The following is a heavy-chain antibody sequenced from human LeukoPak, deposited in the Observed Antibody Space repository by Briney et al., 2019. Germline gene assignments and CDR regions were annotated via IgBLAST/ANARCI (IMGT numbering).Heavy chain of an antibody. CDR3: ARCGGDCPSAFDI. CDR2: IKHDGSDE. J-gene: IGHJ3*02. V-gene: IGHV3-7*01. Sequence: GGSLRLSCAASGFTFSTFWMSWVRQAPGKGLEWVANIKHDGSDEYYVDSMKGRFTISRDNAKNSLYLQMNSLRAEDTAVYYCARCGGDCPSAFDIWGQGTMVTVSS. D-gene: IGHD2-21*02. CDR1: GFTFSTFW.